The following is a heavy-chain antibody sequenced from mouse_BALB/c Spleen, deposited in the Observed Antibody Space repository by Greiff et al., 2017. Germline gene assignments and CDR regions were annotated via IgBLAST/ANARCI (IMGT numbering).Heavy chain of an antibody. CDR2: ISSGGST. CDR1: GFTFSSYA. Sequence: EVQLVESGGGLVKPGGSLKLSCAASGFTFSSYAMSWVRQTPEKRLEWVASISSGGSTYYPDSVKGRFTISRDNARNILYLQMSSLRSEDTAMYYCARDWYFDVWGAGTTVTVSS. J-gene: IGHJ1*01. V-gene: IGHV5-6-5*01. CDR3: ARDWYFDV.